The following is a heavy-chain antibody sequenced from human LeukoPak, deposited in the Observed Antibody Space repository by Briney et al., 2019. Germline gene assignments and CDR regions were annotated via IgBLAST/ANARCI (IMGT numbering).Heavy chain of an antibody. Sequence: GGSLRLSGAPSGFTLTDYAMSSVRQAPGKGLEWVAGISGRDGTTYYADSVKGRFTISRDVSNNTLYLQINGLRAEDTAVFYCAQDRVSEDYALEPHWAFDIWGQGTMVTVSS. CDR1: GFTLTDYA. V-gene: IGHV3-23*01. CDR2: ISGRDGTT. D-gene: IGHD4/OR15-4a*01. CDR3: AQDRVSEDYALEPHWAFDI. J-gene: IGHJ3*02.